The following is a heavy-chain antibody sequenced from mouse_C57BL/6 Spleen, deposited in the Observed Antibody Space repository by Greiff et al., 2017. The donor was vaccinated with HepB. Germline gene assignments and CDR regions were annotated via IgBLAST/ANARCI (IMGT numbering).Heavy chain of an antibody. CDR1: GYTFTSYW. CDR3: SRRHLGYFDY. V-gene: IGHV1-61*01. CDR2: IYPSDSET. Sequence: QVQLKQPGAELVRPGSSVKLSCKASGYTFTSYWMDWVKQRPGQGLEWIGNIYPSDSETHYNQKFKDKATLTVDKSSSTAYMQLSSLTSEDSAVYYCSRRHLGYFDYWGQGTSLTVSS. J-gene: IGHJ2*02. D-gene: IGHD3-1*01.